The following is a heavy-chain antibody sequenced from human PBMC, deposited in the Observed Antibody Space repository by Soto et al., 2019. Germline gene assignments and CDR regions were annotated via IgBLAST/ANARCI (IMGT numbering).Heavy chain of an antibody. V-gene: IGHV4-59*08. J-gene: IGHJ3*01. CDR2: IYYSGGT. CDR3: ARPTKGGAFAL. Sequence: QVHLQESGPGLVKPSETLSLTCIVSGGSISSYYCSWIRQPPGKGLEWIVYIYYSGGTNYNPSLKSRGTISVDTSNNQFSLRLSSVTAADTAVYYCARPTKGGAFALWGQGTMVTVSS. CDR1: GGSISSYY.